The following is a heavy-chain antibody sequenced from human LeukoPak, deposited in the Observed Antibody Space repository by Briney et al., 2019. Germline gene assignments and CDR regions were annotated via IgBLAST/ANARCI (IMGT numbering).Heavy chain of an antibody. D-gene: IGHD2-8*01. CDR2: IHYRGTT. CDR3: ARDHSTPNAGYMDV. V-gene: IGHV4-59*12. CDR1: GASINSFY. Sequence: SETLSLTCSVSGASINSFYWNWIRQSPGKGLEWLGNIHYRGTTNYNPSLKSRVTISVDTSKNQFSLRLSSVTAADTAVYYCARDHSTPNAGYMDVWGKGTTVTVSS. J-gene: IGHJ6*03.